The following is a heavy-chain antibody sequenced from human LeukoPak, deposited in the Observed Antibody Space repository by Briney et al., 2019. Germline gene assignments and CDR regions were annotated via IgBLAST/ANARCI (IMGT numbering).Heavy chain of an antibody. D-gene: IGHD3-22*01. CDR2: INHSGST. Sequence: KTSETLSLTCAVYGGSFSGYYWSWIRQPPGKGLEWIGEINHSGSTNYNPSLKSRVTISVDTSKNQFSLKLSSVTAADTAVCYCASNRYYYDSSGYYDYWGQGTLVTVSS. CDR1: GGSFSGYY. CDR3: ASNRYYYDSSGYYDY. J-gene: IGHJ4*02. V-gene: IGHV4-34*01.